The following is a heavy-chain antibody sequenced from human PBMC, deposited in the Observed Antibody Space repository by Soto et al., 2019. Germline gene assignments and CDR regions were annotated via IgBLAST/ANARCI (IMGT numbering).Heavy chain of an antibody. D-gene: IGHD2-15*01. CDR2: ISVDGTKE. CDR1: GFIFNNYA. V-gene: IGHV3-30-3*01. CDR3: AGEVVDWQYLDC. Sequence: QVQLVESGGGVVQPGTSLRLSCVTAGFIFNNYALYWVRQAPGKGLEWVATISVDGTKENYADSVKGRCSTSRDKYKKSLYLETNSLRGEYTAVYYCAGEVVDWQYLDCWGQGTMVTVSS. J-gene: IGHJ4*02.